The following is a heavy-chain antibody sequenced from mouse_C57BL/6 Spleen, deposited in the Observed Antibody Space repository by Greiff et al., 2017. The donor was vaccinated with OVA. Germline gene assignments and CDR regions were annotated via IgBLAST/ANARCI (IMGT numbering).Heavy chain of an antibody. Sequence: EVQVVESGGGLVQPKGSLKLSCAASGFSFNTYAMTWVRQAPGKGLEWVARIRSKSNNYATYYADSVKDSFTISRDDSESMLYLQMNNLKAEDTAMYYCVTDGFAYWGQGTLVTVSA. CDR1: GFSFNTYA. V-gene: IGHV10-1*01. CDR3: VTDGFAY. CDR2: IRSKSNNYAT. J-gene: IGHJ3*01.